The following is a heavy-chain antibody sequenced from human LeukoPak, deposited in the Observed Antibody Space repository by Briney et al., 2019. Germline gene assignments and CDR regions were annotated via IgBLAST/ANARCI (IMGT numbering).Heavy chain of an antibody. CDR3: ARQVRYGGVYLDY. J-gene: IGHJ4*02. V-gene: IGHV4-59*01. D-gene: IGHD3-10*01. CDR2: IYYSGST. CDR1: DGSISSYY. Sequence: SETLSVTCTVSDGSISSYYWSWIRQPPGKGLEWIGYIYYSGSTNYNPSLKSRVTQSVDTSKNQFSLNLSSVTAADTAVYYCARQVRYGGVYLDYWGQGTLVTVSS.